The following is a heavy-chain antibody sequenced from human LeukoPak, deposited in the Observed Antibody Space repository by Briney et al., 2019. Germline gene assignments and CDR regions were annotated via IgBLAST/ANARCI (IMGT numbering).Heavy chain of an antibody. CDR1: GDSVSSNSAA. CDR3: ARGNSSGWSVYYGMDV. Sequence: SQTLSLTCAISGDSVSSNSAAWNWIRQSPSRGLEWLGRTYYRSKWYNDYAVSVKSRITINPDTSKNQCSLQLNSVTPEDTAVYYCARGNSSGWSVYYGMDVSGQGTTVTVSS. J-gene: IGHJ6*02. CDR2: TYYRSKWYN. D-gene: IGHD6-19*01. V-gene: IGHV6-1*01.